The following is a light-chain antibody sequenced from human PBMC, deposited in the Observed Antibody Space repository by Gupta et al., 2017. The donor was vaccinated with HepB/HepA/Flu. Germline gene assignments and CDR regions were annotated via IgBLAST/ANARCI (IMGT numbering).Light chain of an antibody. CDR2: AAS. V-gene: IGKV1-39*01. Sequence: DIQKTQSPSSLYASVGDRVTITCRASQSISNYLNWYQQKPGQAPKLLIYAASSLQSGVPSRFSGSGSETDFTLTISSLQPEDFATYYCQQNYSIPITFGQGTRLEIK. J-gene: IGKJ5*01. CDR3: QQNYSIPIT. CDR1: QSISNY.